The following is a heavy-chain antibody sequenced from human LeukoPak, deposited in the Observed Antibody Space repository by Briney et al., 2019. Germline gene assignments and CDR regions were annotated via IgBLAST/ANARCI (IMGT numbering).Heavy chain of an antibody. CDR2: IYYSGST. Sequence: PSETLSLTCTVSGGSISGHYWSWIRQPPGNGLEWIGYIYYSGSTNYNPSLKSRVTISVDTSKNQFSLKLSSVTAADTAVYYCARGFGEYYFDYWGQGTLVTVSS. CDR3: ARGFGEYYFDY. D-gene: IGHD3-3*01. J-gene: IGHJ4*02. V-gene: IGHV4-59*11. CDR1: GGSISGHY.